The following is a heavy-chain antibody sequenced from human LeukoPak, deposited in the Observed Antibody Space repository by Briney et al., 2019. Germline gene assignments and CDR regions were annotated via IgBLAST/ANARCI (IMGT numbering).Heavy chain of an antibody. D-gene: IGHD6-19*01. Sequence: GASVKVSCKASGYTFTGYYMHWVRQAPGQGLEWMGWINPNSGGTNYAQKFQGRVTTTRDTSISTAYMELSRLRSDDTAVYYCARRIAVAGTGYSYWGQGTLVTVSS. CDR1: GYTFTGYY. V-gene: IGHV1-2*02. CDR2: INPNSGGT. CDR3: ARRIAVAGTGYSY. J-gene: IGHJ4*02.